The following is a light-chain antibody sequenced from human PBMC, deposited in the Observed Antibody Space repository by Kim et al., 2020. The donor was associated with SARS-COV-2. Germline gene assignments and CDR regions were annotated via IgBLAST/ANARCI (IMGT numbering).Light chain of an antibody. CDR1: QTVTSSY. J-gene: IGKJ2*01. CDR2: GAF. CDR3: QQYRSSPHT. Sequence: EIVLTQSPGTLSLSPGDIAPLSCRASQTVTSSYVAWYQQKPGQAPRLLIFGAFSRATGIPESFRGSGSGTDFTLSTSRLKPEDFAVYYGQQYRSSPHTFGLGTKLEIK. V-gene: IGKV3-20*01.